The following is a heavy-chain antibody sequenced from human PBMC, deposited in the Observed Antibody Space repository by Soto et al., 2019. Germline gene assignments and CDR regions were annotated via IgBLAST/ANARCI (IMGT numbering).Heavy chain of an antibody. J-gene: IGHJ6*02. CDR1: GFTFRKYV. CDR3: AKDQGFLEWIPQGGLDV. Sequence: EVQLLESGGGLAQPGGSLRLSCEVSGFTFRKYVMTWVRQAPGKRLEWVSSLSSTGGSTYYADSVKGRFTVSRDNSKNTRFLQMNSLRAEDTAIYYCAKDQGFLEWIPQGGLDVWGPGTTVAVSS. V-gene: IGHV3-23*01. D-gene: IGHD3-3*01. CDR2: LSSTGGST.